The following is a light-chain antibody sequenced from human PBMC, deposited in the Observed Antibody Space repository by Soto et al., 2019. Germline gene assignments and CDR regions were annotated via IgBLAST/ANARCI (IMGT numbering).Light chain of an antibody. V-gene: IGLV2-23*02. Sequence: QSALTQPASVSGSPGQSITISCTGTSSDVGNYDLVSWYQQHPGKAPKLMIYEVNKRPSGVSNRFSGSTSGNTASLTISGLQAEDEDDYFCCLYTRSSTYVIATGTKVXVL. CDR1: SSDVGNYDL. J-gene: IGLJ1*01. CDR3: CLYTRSSTYV. CDR2: EVN.